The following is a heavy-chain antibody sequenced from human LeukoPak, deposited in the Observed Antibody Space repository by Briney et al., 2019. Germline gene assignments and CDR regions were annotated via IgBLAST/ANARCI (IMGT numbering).Heavy chain of an antibody. Sequence: GGSLRLSCAASGFTFSSYSMNWVRQAPGKGLEWVSSISSSSSYIYYADSVKGRFTIPRDNAKNSLYLQMNSLRAEDTAVYYCARNYGSGPLPNLYYYYGMDVWGQGTTVTVSS. J-gene: IGHJ6*02. CDR3: ARNYGSGPLPNLYYYYGMDV. D-gene: IGHD3-10*01. V-gene: IGHV3-21*01. CDR2: ISSSSSYI. CDR1: GFTFSSYS.